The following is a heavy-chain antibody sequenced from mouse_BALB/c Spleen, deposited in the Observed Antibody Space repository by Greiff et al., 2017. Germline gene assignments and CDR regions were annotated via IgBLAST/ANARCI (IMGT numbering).Heavy chain of an antibody. J-gene: IGHJ4*01. V-gene: IGHV5-6-5*01. CDR1: GFTFSSYA. Sequence: EVKLVESGGGLVKPGGSLKLSCAASGFTFSSYAMSWVRQTPEKRLEWVASISSGGGTYYPDSVKGRFTISRDNARNILYLQMSSLRSEDTAMYYCARAVTTVLYYAMDYWGQGTSVTVSS. D-gene: IGHD2-12*01. CDR3: ARAVTTVLYYAMDY. CDR2: ISSGGGT.